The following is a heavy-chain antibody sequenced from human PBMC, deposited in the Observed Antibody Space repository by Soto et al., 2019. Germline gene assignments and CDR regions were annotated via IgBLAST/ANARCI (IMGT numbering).Heavy chain of an antibody. CDR2: IYYSGST. J-gene: IGHJ6*02. D-gene: IGHD3-22*01. V-gene: IGHV4-59*01. Sequence: SETLSLTCTVSGGSISSYYWSWIRQPPGKGLEWIGYIYYSGSTNYNPSLKSRVTISVDTSKNQFSLKLSSVTAADTAVYYCARVATYDSSGYYYVPYYYYYGMDVWGQGTTVPVSS. CDR1: GGSISSYY. CDR3: ARVATYDSSGYYYVPYYYYYGMDV.